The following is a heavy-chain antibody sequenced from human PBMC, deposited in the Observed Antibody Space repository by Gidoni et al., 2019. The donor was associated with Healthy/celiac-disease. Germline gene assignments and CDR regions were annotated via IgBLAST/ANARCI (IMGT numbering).Heavy chain of an antibody. J-gene: IGHJ6*03. Sequence: QVQLQESGPGLVKPSETRSLTCTVSGGSISSYSWSWIRQPPGKGLEWIGYIYYSGSTNYNPSLKSRVTISVDTSKNQFSLKLSSVTAADTAVYYCARRLTEPIVVVGYGQYYYYYMDVWGKGTTVTVSS. CDR1: GGSISSYS. D-gene: IGHD3-22*01. V-gene: IGHV4-59*08. CDR3: ARRLTEPIVVVGYGQYYYYYMDV. CDR2: IYYSGST.